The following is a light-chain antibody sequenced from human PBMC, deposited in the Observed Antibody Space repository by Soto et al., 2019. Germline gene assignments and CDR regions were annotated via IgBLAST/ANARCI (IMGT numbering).Light chain of an antibody. CDR2: RAS. V-gene: IGKV3-20*01. CDR1: QSVIDNY. J-gene: IGKJ2*01. CDR3: HQHGSSPNT. Sequence: EIGLTQSPGTLCFSPGYIVPLSRRASQSVIDNYLAWFQQKPGQAPRLLIYRASSRATGIPDRFSGSGSGTDFALTISRLEPDDFAVYYCHQHGSSPNTFGQGTKVDI.